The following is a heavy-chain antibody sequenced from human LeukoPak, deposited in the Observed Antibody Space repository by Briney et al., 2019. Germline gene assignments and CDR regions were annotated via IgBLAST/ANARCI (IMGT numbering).Heavy chain of an antibody. D-gene: IGHD3-9*01. Sequence: SETLSLTCAVSGGTISSSNWWSWVRPPPGKGLEWIGEIYHSGSTNYNPSLKIRVTISVDKSKNQFSLKLSSVTAADTAVYYCARHLRLVTAFDYWGQGTLVTVSS. CDR1: GGTISSSNW. J-gene: IGHJ4*02. V-gene: IGHV4-4*02. CDR2: IYHSGST. CDR3: ARHLRLVTAFDY.